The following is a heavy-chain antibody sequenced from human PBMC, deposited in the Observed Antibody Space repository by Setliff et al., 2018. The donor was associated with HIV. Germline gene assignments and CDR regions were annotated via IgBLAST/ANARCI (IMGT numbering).Heavy chain of an antibody. D-gene: IGHD6-13*01. Sequence: PVGSLRLSCAASGFTFSSYWMSWVRQAPGKGLEWVANIKQDGSEKYYVDSVEGRFTISRDNAKNSLYLQMNSLRAEDTAVYYCARSAYSSSWSLVGYYYYMDVWGKGTTVTVSS. J-gene: IGHJ6*03. CDR2: IKQDGSEK. V-gene: IGHV3-7*03. CDR1: GFTFSSYW. CDR3: ARSAYSSSWSLVGYYYYMDV.